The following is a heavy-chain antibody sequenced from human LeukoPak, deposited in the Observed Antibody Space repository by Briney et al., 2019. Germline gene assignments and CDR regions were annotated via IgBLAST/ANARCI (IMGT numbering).Heavy chain of an antibody. J-gene: IGHJ4*02. CDR1: GFTFGSSI. Sequence: PGGSLRLSCAASGFTFGSSIMHWVRQAPGKGLEWVAMISYDENKKYYADSVKGRFTISRDNFKNTLYLQMKSLRAEDTAVYYCARKTGWQFDYWGQGTLVAVSS. CDR2: ISYDENKK. D-gene: IGHD6-19*01. V-gene: IGHV3-30*01. CDR3: ARKTGWQFDY.